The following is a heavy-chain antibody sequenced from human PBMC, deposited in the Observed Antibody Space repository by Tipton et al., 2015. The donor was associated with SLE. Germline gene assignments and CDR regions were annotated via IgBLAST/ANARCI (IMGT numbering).Heavy chain of an antibody. J-gene: IGHJ6*01. Sequence: GSLRLSCAASGFTFSSYVMSWVRQAPGKGLEWVSGIIGSGGSTYYADSVKGRFTISRDNSRNTVYLQMNTLRGEDTAVYYCAKGLTGFGGMDAWGKGTTVTVSS. D-gene: IGHD3-3*01. CDR2: IIGSGGST. CDR1: GFTFSSYV. CDR3: AKGLTGFGGMDA. V-gene: IGHV3-23*01.